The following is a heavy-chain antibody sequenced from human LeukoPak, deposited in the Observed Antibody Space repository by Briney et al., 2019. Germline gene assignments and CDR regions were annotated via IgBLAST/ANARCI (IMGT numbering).Heavy chain of an antibody. CDR3: AREGTAGTAFDI. CDR1: GGSISSYY. CDR2: IYYSGST. D-gene: IGHD6-13*01. J-gene: IGHJ3*02. V-gene: IGHV4-59*01. Sequence: KTSETLFLTCTVSGGSISSYYWSWIRQPPGKGLEWIGYIYYSGSTNYNPSLKSRVTISVDTSKNQFSLKLSSVTAADTAVYYCAREGTAGTAFDIWGQGTMVTVSS.